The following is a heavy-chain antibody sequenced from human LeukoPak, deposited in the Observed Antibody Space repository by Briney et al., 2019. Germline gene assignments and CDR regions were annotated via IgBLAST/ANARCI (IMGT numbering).Heavy chain of an antibody. D-gene: IGHD4-11*01. J-gene: IGHJ4*02. CDR3: ARDPSPYYSDYGH. CDR1: GVTVSSSY. Sequence: GGSLRLSCAASGVTVSSSYMSWVRQAPGTGLEWVSIMYSGGATDYADSVRGRFTISRDNSKNTLYLQMNSLRAEDTAVYYCARDPSPYYSDYGHWGQGTLVTVSS. V-gene: IGHV3-66*01. CDR2: MYSGGAT.